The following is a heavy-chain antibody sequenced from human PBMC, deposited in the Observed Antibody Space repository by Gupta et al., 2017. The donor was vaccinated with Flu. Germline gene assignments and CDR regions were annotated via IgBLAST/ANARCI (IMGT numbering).Heavy chain of an antibody. CDR3: ARAPPWALDY. D-gene: IGHD7-27*01. CDR2: TSHSGST. Sequence: FSDYCWSGIGPPPDWALRWIGETSHSGSTKSSPALKSRVTISIDTSTSQFSLKLNSVTAAYTAVYYCARAPPWALDYWGQGSLVTVSS. CDR1: FSDYC. J-gene: IGHJ4*02. V-gene: IGHV4-34*01.